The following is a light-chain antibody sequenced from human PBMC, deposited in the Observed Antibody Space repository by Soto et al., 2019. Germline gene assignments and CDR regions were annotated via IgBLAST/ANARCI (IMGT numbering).Light chain of an antibody. CDR1: QSVNRNY. Sequence: EIVLTQSPGTLSLSPGERATLSCRASQSVNRNYVAWYHQKPGQAPRLLIYVASSRATGIPDRFSGSGSGTDFTLTISRLEPEDFAVYYCQQYGSSPWTFGQGTKVEIK. CDR2: VAS. J-gene: IGKJ1*01. V-gene: IGKV3-20*01. CDR3: QQYGSSPWT.